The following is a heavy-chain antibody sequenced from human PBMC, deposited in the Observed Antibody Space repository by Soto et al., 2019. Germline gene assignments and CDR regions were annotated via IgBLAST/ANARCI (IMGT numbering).Heavy chain of an antibody. CDR1: GGSISSYY. Sequence: PSETLSLTCTVSGGSISSYYWSWIRQPPGKGLEWIGYIYYSGSTNYNPSLKSRVTISVDTSKNQFSLKMSSVTAADTAVYYCARVFGFYVWGSYRYMSAREDYFDYWGQGTLVTVSS. CDR2: IYYSGST. V-gene: IGHV4-59*01. D-gene: IGHD3-16*02. J-gene: IGHJ4*02. CDR3: ARVFGFYVWGSYRYMSAREDYFDY.